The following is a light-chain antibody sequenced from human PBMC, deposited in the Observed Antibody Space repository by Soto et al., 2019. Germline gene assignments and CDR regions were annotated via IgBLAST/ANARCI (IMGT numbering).Light chain of an antibody. CDR2: GNN. CDR1: SSNIGRNT. Sequence: QSVLTQPPSASGTPGRRVTISCSGSSSNIGRNTVNWFQQFPGTAPTLLIYGNNQRPSGVPDRFSGSKSGTSASLAISGLQSEDEADYYCAAWDDSLSGGYVFGTGTKVTVL. V-gene: IGLV1-44*01. J-gene: IGLJ1*01. CDR3: AAWDDSLSGGYV.